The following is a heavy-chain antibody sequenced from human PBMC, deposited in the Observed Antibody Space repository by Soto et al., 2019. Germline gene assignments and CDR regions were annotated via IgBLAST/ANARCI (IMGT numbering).Heavy chain of an antibody. V-gene: IGHV1-3*01. Sequence: GASVKVSCKASGYTFTSYAMHWVRQAPGQRLEWMGWINAGNGNTKYSQKFQGRVTITRDTSASTAYMELSSLRSEDTAVYYCARGGPNDYGDLSYFDYWGQGTLVTVSS. CDR3: ARGGPNDYGDLSYFDY. J-gene: IGHJ4*02. CDR2: INAGNGNT. D-gene: IGHD4-17*01. CDR1: GYTFTSYA.